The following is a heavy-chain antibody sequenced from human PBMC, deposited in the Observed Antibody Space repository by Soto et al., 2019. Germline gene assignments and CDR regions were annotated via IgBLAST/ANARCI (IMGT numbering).Heavy chain of an antibody. CDR2: SNEGSGNS. J-gene: IGHJ4*02. D-gene: IGHD3-3*01. CDR1: GYNFKNYA. Sequence: QVQLVQSGAEVKRPGASVRVSCKASGYNFKNYAIHWVRQAPGQRLEWMGWSNEGSGNSRYSQKFQGRVSITRDTSANTVYMDLSSLKSEDTARYYCVRDDRAISGVVTLDYRGPGTLVTVSS. V-gene: IGHV1-3*01. CDR3: VRDDRAISGVVTLDY.